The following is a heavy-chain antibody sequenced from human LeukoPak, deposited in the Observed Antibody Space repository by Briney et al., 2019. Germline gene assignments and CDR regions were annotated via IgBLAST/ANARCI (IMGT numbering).Heavy chain of an antibody. V-gene: IGHV1-46*01. Sequence: DSVKVSRKASGYTFTSYYMHWVRQSPGQGLEWMGIINPSGGSTSYAQKFQGRVTMTRDTSTSTVYMELSSLRSEDTAVYYCARETAVAGYFDYWGQGTLVTVSS. J-gene: IGHJ4*02. CDR3: ARETAVAGYFDY. CDR2: INPSGGST. CDR1: GYTFTSYY. D-gene: IGHD6-19*01.